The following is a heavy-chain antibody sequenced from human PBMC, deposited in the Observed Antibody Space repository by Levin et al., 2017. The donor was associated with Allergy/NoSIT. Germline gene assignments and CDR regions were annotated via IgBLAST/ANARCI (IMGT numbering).Heavy chain of an antibody. CDR2: IRSAGTYI. V-gene: IGHV3-21*01. CDR3: ARGGGSQKGGLDV. D-gene: IGHD3-10*01. CDR1: GFTFSGYT. Sequence: GGSLRLSCAASGFTFSGYTMHWVRQAPGKGLEWVSSIRSAGTYIHYADSVKGRFTISRDNVNNSVSLEMTSLRAEDTVLYYCARGGGSQKGGLDVWGQGTTVTVSS. J-gene: IGHJ6*02.